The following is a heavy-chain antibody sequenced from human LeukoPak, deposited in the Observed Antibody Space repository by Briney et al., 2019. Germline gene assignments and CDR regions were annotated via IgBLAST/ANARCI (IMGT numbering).Heavy chain of an antibody. V-gene: IGHV1-46*01. CDR2: IYPRDGST. Sequence: APVKVSCKASGYTFTSYYMHWVRQAPGQGLEWMGMIYPRDGSTSYAQKFQGRVTVTRDTSTSTVHMELSGLRSEDTAVYYCARDQEGFDYWGQGTLVTVSS. J-gene: IGHJ4*02. CDR3: ARDQEGFDY. CDR1: GYTFTSYY.